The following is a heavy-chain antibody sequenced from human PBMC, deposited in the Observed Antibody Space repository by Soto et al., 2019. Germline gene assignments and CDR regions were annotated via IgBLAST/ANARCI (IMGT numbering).Heavy chain of an antibody. Sequence: QVQLVQSGAEVKKPGASVKVSCKASGYTFTSYYMHWVRQAPGQGLEWMGIINPSGGSTNYAQKLQGRVTMTTDTSTSTAYMELRSLRSDDTAVYYCARDTADCSGGSCYYFQHWGQGTLVTVSS. CDR2: INPSGGST. V-gene: IGHV1-46*01. CDR3: ARDTADCSGGSCYYFQH. CDR1: GYTFTSYY. J-gene: IGHJ1*01. D-gene: IGHD2-15*01.